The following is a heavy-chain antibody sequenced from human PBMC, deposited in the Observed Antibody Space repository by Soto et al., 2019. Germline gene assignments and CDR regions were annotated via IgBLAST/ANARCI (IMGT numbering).Heavy chain of an antibody. CDR2: ISYDGSNK. D-gene: IGHD2-21*01. J-gene: IGHJ6*03. CDR3: AKPHPGETKTYYYMAV. CDR1: EFTCVGYG. V-gene: IGHV3-30*18. Sequence: AAEFTCVGYGRRRVSQAPGKGLEWVAVISYDGSNKYYADSVKGRFTISRDNSKNTLYLQMNSLRAEDTAVYYCAKPHPGETKTYYYMAVWVKGTTVTVSS.